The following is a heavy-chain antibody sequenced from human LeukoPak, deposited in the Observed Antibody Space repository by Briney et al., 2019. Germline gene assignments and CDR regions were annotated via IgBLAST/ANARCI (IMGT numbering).Heavy chain of an antibody. CDR3: ARSGIMITFGGVIVPLAY. CDR1: GGSISSSNW. V-gene: IGHV4-4*02. CDR2: IYHSGST. D-gene: IGHD3-16*02. J-gene: IGHJ4*02. Sequence: SETLSLTCAVSGGSISSSNWWSWVRQPPGKGLEWIGEIYHSGSTNYNPSLKSRVTMSVDKSKNQFSLKLSSVTAADTAVYYCARSGIMITFGGVIVPLAYWGQGTLVTVSS.